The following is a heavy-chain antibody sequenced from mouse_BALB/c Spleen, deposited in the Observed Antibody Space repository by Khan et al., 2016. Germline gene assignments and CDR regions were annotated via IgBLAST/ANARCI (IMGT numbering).Heavy chain of an antibody. CDR2: INTETGEP. Sequence: QIQLVQSGPELKKPGETVKISCKASGYTFTDYSMHWVKQAPGKGLKWMGWINTETGEPTYADDFKGRFAFSLETSASPAYLQINNLKNEDTATYFCVPMTTVPFAYWGQGTLVTVSA. V-gene: IGHV9-2-1*01. CDR1: GYTFTDYS. CDR3: VPMTTVPFAY. D-gene: IGHD1-1*01. J-gene: IGHJ3*01.